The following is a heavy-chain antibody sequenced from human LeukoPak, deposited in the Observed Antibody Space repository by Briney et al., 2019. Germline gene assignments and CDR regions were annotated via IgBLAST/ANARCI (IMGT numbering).Heavy chain of an antibody. CDR1: GGSISSGDYY. D-gene: IGHD2-2*01. CDR3: ARGEEGYCSSTSCGRYGMDV. J-gene: IGHJ6*02. V-gene: IGHV4-30-4*01. Sequence: PSETLSLTCTVSGGSISSGDYYWSWIRQPPGKGLEWIGNIYYSGSTYYNPSLKSRVTISVDTSKNQFSLKLSSVTAADMAVYYCARGEEGYCSSTSCGRYGMDVWGQGTTVTVSS. CDR2: IYYSGST.